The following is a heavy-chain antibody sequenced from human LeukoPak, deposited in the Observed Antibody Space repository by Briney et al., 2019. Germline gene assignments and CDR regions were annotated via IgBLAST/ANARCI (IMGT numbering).Heavy chain of an antibody. V-gene: IGHV2-5*02. CDR3: AHRPGRGIPAAH. J-gene: IGHJ4*02. D-gene: IGHD2-21*01. Sequence: SGPTLVKPTQTLTLTCTFSGLSLATNGVGVSWIRQPPGKALEWLALIYWDDDKRYSPSLTYRLTITKDTSKNQVVLTMTNMDPVDTATYYCAHRPGRGIPAAHWGQGTLVSVSS. CDR1: GLSLATNGVG. CDR2: IYWDDDK.